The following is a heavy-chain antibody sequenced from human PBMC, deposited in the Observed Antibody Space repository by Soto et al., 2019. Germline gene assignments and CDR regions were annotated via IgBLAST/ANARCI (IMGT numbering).Heavy chain of an antibody. D-gene: IGHD1-1*01. CDR3: ARALRYNWNDGGPSFFDS. CDR1: GFTFSSYS. J-gene: IGHJ4*02. CDR2: ISSSSTYI. Sequence: GGSLRLSCAASGFTFSSYSINWVRQAPGKGLEWVSSISSSSTYIYYADSMKGRFTISRDNAKNSLYLQMNSLRADDTAVYYCARALRYNWNDGGPSFFDSWGQGALVTVSS. V-gene: IGHV3-21*01.